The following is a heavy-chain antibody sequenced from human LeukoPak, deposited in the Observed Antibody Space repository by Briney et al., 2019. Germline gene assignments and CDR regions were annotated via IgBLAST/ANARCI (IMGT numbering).Heavy chain of an antibody. CDR1: GYTFAGYY. Sequence: ASVKVSCKASGYTFAGYYIHWVRQAPGQGLEWMGWIIPHSGGTNYAQKFQDRVTMTRDTFISTAYMELSRLRSDDTAVYYCARDGGDGYNPDRPTDWGQGTLVTVSS. D-gene: IGHD5-24*01. J-gene: IGHJ4*02. V-gene: IGHV1-2*02. CDR2: IIPHSGGT. CDR3: ARDGGDGYNPDRPTD.